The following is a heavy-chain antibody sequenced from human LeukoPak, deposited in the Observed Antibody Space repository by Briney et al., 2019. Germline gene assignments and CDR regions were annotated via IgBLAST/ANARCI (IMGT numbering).Heavy chain of an antibody. CDR2: IYYSGST. CDR1: GGSISSSSYY. Sequence: SETLSLTCTVSGGSISSSSYYWGWIRQPPGKGLEWIGSIYYSGSTYYNPSLKSRVTISVDTSKNQFSLKLSSVTAADTAVYCCARRTGTISYYYYYMDVWGKGTTVTVSS. D-gene: IGHD1-7*01. J-gene: IGHJ6*03. V-gene: IGHV4-39*07. CDR3: ARRTGTISYYYYYMDV.